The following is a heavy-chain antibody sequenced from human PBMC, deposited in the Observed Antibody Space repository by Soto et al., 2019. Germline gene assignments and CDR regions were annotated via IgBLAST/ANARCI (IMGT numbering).Heavy chain of an antibody. D-gene: IGHD2-2*02. CDR3: AKDFMAAVTGAIEGGGWDS. CDR2: ITGSGGNT. J-gene: IGHJ4*02. Sequence: EVHLLESGGGLVQPGGSLSLSCAASGFTFNNYAMSWVRQAPGKGLEWVSIITGSGGNTYYADSVKGRFTISRDNSKNTLDLQMDSLRAEGPAVYYCAKDFMAAVTGAIEGGGWDSWGQGTLVTVST. CDR1: GFTFNNYA. V-gene: IGHV3-23*01.